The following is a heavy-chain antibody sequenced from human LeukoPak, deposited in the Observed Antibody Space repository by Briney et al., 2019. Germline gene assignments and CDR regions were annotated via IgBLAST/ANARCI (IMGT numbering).Heavy chain of an antibody. J-gene: IGHJ4*02. V-gene: IGHV1-18*01. CDR3: ARDGVVGGWHDY. CDR2: ISAYNGNT. CDR1: TYTFTSYG. Sequence: ASVKVSCKTSTYTFTSYGITWVRQAPGQGLEWIGLISAYNGNTDYAQKFQGRVTMTTDTSTTTAYMELRSLRSDDTAVYYCARDGVVGGWHDYWGQGTLVTVSS. D-gene: IGHD6-19*01.